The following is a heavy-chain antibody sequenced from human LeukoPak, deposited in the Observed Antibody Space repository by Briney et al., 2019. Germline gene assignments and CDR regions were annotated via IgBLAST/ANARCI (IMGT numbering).Heavy chain of an antibody. V-gene: IGHV3-21*01. CDR2: ISSSSSYI. CDR3: ARVGSGGSYGYDY. CDR1: GFTFSSYS. Sequence: GGSLRLSCAASGFTFSSYSMNWVRQAPGKGLEWVSSISSSSSYIYYADSVKGRFTISRDNAKNSLYLQMNSLRAEDTAVYYCARVGSGGSYGYDYWGQGTLVTVSS. D-gene: IGHD1-26*01. J-gene: IGHJ4*02.